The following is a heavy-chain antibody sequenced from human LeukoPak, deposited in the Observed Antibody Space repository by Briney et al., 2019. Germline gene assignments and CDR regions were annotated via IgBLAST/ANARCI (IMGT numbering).Heavy chain of an antibody. CDR3: AGGPASDFWSGYYLDY. D-gene: IGHD3-3*01. Sequence: SETLSLTCTVSGGSISSSSYYWSWIRQPAGKGLEWIGRIYTSGSTNYNPSLKSRVTMSVDTSKNQFSLKLSSVTAADTAVYYCAGGPASDFWSGYYLDYWGQGTLVTVSS. J-gene: IGHJ4*02. V-gene: IGHV4-61*02. CDR1: GGSISSSSYY. CDR2: IYTSGST.